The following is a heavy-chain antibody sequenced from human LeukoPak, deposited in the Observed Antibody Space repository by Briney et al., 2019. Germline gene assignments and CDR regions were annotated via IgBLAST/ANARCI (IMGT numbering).Heavy chain of an antibody. CDR2: ISYDGSNK. Sequence: GGSLRLFCAASGFTFSSYVMHWVRQAPGKGLEGVAVISYDGSNKYYADSVKGRFTISRDNSKNTVYLQTNSLRAEDTALYYCASEAAAGAHVDYWGQGTLVSVSS. J-gene: IGHJ4*02. D-gene: IGHD6-13*01. CDR3: ASEAAAGAHVDY. V-gene: IGHV3-30-3*01. CDR1: GFTFSSYV.